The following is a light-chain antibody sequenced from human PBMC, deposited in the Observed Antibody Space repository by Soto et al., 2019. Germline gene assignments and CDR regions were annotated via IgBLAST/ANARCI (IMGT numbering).Light chain of an antibody. Sequence: QSVLTQRPSASGSPGQSVTISCTGTSSDVGGYNYVSWYQQHPGKAPKLMISEVSKRPSGVPDRFSGSKSGNTASLTVSGLQTEDEADYYCSSYAGSNNWVFGGGTKLTVL. CDR3: SSYAGSNNWV. CDR2: EVS. J-gene: IGLJ3*02. CDR1: SSDVGGYNY. V-gene: IGLV2-8*01.